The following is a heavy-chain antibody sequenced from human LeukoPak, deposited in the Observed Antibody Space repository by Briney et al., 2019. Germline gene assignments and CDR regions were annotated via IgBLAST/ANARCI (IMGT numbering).Heavy chain of an antibody. D-gene: IGHD2-21*02. CDR3: TSSLAYCGGDCPLDALDI. V-gene: IGHV3-73*01. J-gene: IGHJ3*02. CDR2: IRSKANSYAT. CDR1: GFTFSGSA. Sequence: GGSLRLSCAASGFTFSGSAMHWVRQASGKGLEWVGRIRSKANSYATAYAASVKGRFTISRDDSKNTAYLQMNSLKTEDTAVYYCTSSLAYCGGDCPLDALDIWGQGTMVTVSS.